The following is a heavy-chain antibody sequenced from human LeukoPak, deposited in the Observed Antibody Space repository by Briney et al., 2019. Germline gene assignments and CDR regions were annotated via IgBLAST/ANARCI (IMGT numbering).Heavy chain of an antibody. Sequence: GGSLRLSCAASGFTFSTYSMNWVRQAPGKGLEWVSYISTSSSYIHYADSVNGRFTISRDNAKKSLFLQMNSLRAEDTAVYYCANWPELRSSSSWFYYWGQGTLVTVSS. CDR2: ISTSSSYI. CDR1: GFTFSTYS. CDR3: ANWPELRSSSSWFYY. D-gene: IGHD6-13*01. V-gene: IGHV3-21*01. J-gene: IGHJ4*02.